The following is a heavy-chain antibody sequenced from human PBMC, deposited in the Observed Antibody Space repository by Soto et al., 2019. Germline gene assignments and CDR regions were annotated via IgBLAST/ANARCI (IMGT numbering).Heavy chain of an antibody. V-gene: IGHV4-34*01. J-gene: IGHJ5*02. Sequence: SETLSLTGAVYGGSFSGYYWSWIRQPPGKGLEWMGEINHSGSTNYNPSLRSRVTISVDTSKNQFSLKLSSVTAADTAVYYCARGPRDHTGTTHWFDPCGQGTLVTVSS. CDR2: INHSGST. D-gene: IGHD1-1*01. CDR3: ARGPRDHTGTTHWFDP. CDR1: GGSFSGYY.